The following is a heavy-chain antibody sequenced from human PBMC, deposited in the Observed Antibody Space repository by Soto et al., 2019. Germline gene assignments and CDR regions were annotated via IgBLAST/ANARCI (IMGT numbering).Heavy chain of an antibody. J-gene: IGHJ4*02. CDR1: GGTFSSYA. CDR3: AGSIAVAGTIADY. Sequence: RAAVKVSCKASGGTFSSYAISWVRQAPGQGLEWMGGIIPIFGTANYAQKFQGRVTITADKSTSTAYMELSSLRSEDTAVYYCAGSIAVAGTIADYWGQGTLVTVSS. D-gene: IGHD6-19*01. CDR2: IIPIFGTA. V-gene: IGHV1-69*06.